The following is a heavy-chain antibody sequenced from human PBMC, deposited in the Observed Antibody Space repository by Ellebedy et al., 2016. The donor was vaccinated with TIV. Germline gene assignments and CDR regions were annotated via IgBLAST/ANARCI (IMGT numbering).Heavy chain of an antibody. CDR3: ARYSGSGTYYRNGMDV. CDR2: VSAYSGNT. D-gene: IGHD3-10*01. Sequence: AASVKVSCKSSGYTFIDNGISWVRQAPGQGLDWMGWVSAYSGNTNYADNLQGRVTLTTDTSTEPAYMELRSLRSDDTAVYYCARYSGSGTYYRNGMDVWGQGTTVTVSS. V-gene: IGHV1-18*01. CDR1: GYTFIDNG. J-gene: IGHJ6*02.